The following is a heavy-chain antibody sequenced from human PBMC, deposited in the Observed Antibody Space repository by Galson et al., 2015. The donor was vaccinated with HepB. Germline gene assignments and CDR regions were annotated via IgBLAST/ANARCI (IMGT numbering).Heavy chain of an antibody. CDR2: ISGSGGST. CDR3: ASLRGDIVVVPADLSFDY. J-gene: IGHJ4*02. CDR1: GFTFSNYA. D-gene: IGHD2-2*01. V-gene: IGHV3-23*01. Sequence: SLRLSCAASGFTFSNYAMNWVRQAPGKGLEWVSTISGSGGSTYYGDSLKGRFTISRDNSRNTLYLQMNSLIAEDTAVYYCASLRGDIVVVPADLSFDYWGQGTLVTVSS.